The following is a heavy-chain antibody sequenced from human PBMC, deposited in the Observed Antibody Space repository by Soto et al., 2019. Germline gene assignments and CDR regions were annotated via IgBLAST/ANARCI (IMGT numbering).Heavy chain of an antibody. D-gene: IGHD2-15*01. Sequence: QVQLVQSGAEVKKPGSSVKGSCKASVGTFSSYTINWVRQAPGQGLEWMGRINPILGTANYAQKFQGRGTLTAAESTRTAYMELSSVRSEDTAVYYCARSYCSGGTCFHDWFDPWGQGTLDTVSS. J-gene: IGHJ5*02. CDR3: ARSYCSGGTCFHDWFDP. CDR2: INPILGTA. V-gene: IGHV1-69*01. CDR1: VGTFSSYT.